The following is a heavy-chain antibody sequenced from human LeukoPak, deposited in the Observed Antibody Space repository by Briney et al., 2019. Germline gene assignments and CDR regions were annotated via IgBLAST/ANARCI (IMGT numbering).Heavy chain of an antibody. CDR3: VKDGGEQQLVPFDY. J-gene: IGHJ4*02. D-gene: IGHD6-13*01. V-gene: IGHV3-64D*06. CDR1: GFTFSSYA. Sequence: GGSLRLSCSASGFTFSSYAMHWVRQAPGKGLEYVSAISSNGGSTYYAGSVKGRFTISRDNSKNTLYLQMSSLRAEDTAVYYCVKDGGEQQLVPFDYWGQGTLVTVSS. CDR2: ISSNGGST.